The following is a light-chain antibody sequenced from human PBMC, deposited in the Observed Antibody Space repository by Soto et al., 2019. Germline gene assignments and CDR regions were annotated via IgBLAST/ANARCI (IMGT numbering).Light chain of an antibody. J-gene: IGLJ2*01. CDR1: SSDVGGYNF. CDR2: DVN. CDR3: CSYSGRSTIVV. Sequence: QSVLTQPASVSGSPGQSITISCTGTSSDVGGYNFVSWYQQHPGKAPRLMILDVNNRPSGVYTLFSGSKSSNTASLTISGLQAEDEADYYCCSYSGRSTIVVFGGGTKLPLL. V-gene: IGLV2-14*03.